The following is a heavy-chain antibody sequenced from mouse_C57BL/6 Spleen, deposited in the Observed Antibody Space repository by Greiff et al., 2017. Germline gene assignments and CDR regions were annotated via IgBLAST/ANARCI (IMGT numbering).Heavy chain of an antibody. CDR2: IWRGGST. Sequence: VQLVESGPGLVQPSQSLSITCTVSGFSLTSYGVHWVRQSPGKGLEWLGVIWRGGSTDYNAAFMSRLSITKDNYKSQVFFKMNSLQADDTAIYYCAHYYGSSYWYFDVWGTGTTVTVSS. J-gene: IGHJ1*03. CDR3: AHYYGSSYWYFDV. D-gene: IGHD1-1*01. V-gene: IGHV2-5*01. CDR1: GFSLTSYG.